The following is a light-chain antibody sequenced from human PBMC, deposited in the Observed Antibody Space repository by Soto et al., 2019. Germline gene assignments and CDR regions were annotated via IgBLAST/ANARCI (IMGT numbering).Light chain of an antibody. CDR2: DDD. CDR3: GPWDSSLSAYV. Sequence: VLTQTPSVSGAPGQGDTISCSGSSSNIGGNSVSWYQQLPGTAPKLLIYDDDKRPSGIPDRFSGSKSGTSATLGITGFQTGDEADYYCGPWDSSLSAYVFGTGTKVTVL. V-gene: IGLV1-51*01. J-gene: IGLJ1*01. CDR1: SSNIGGNS.